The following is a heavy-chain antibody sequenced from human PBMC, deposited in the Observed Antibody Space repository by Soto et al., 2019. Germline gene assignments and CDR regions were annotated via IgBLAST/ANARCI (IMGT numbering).Heavy chain of an antibody. CDR1: GYTFSSHA. V-gene: IGHV3-23*01. CDR2: IGGGGGDT. J-gene: IGHJ4*02. CDR3: AKPGLTVAGTRYFDR. Sequence: PGGSLRLSCVASGYTFSSHAMSWFRQAPGRGLEWVATIGGGGGDTHYADAVKGRFTISRDNSKETLFLLMNRLRVDDTAVYFCAKPGLTVAGTRYFDRWGQGTLVTVSS. D-gene: IGHD6-19*01.